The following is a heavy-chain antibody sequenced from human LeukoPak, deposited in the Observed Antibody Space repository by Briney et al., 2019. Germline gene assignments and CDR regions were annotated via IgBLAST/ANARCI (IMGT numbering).Heavy chain of an antibody. CDR2: FDPEDGET. CDR1: GYTLTELS. D-gene: IGHD2-2*01. CDR3: ARSEDIVVVPAAIQYYYYYYGMDV. Sequence: ASVKVSCKVSGYTLTELSMHWVRQAPGKGVEWMGGFDPEDGETIYAQKFQGRVTMTEDTSTDTAYMELSSLRSEDTAVYYCARSEDIVVVPAAIQYYYYYYGMDVWGQGTTVTVSS. J-gene: IGHJ6*02. V-gene: IGHV1-24*01.